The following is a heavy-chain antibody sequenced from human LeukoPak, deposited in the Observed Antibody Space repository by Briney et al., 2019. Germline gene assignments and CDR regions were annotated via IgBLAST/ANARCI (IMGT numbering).Heavy chain of an antibody. V-gene: IGHV3-21*01. J-gene: IGHJ4*02. CDR3: ARVRSTGWEFEY. Sequence: PGGSVRLSCAASGFTFSSYNMNWVRQAPGKGLEWVSSIDSNTGSIYYADSVKGRFTLSRDNARNSLFLQVNSLTAEDTAVYYCARVRSTGWEFEYWGRGTLVTVSS. CDR1: GFTFSSYN. D-gene: IGHD6-19*01. CDR2: IDSNTGSI.